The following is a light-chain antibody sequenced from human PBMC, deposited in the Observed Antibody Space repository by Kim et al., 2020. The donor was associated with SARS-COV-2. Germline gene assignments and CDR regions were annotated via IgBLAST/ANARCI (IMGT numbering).Light chain of an antibody. V-gene: IGKV2-30*02. Sequence: FVMTQSPLSLSVTLGQPAAISCRSSQSLLHSDGTVYLNWFHQRPGQSPRRLIYKVFKRDSGVPDRFSGSGSDTEFTLRISRVEAEDVGVYYCKQGTYWAFGQGTKVDIK. CDR2: KVF. J-gene: IGKJ1*01. CDR1: QSLLHSDGTVY. CDR3: KQGTYWA.